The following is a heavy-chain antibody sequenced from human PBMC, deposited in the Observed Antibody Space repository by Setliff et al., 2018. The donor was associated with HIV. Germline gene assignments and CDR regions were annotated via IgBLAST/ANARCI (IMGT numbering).Heavy chain of an antibody. V-gene: IGHV1-18*01. CDR2: ISTYNGNT. D-gene: IGHD2-2*01. CDR3: ARAGGGATDQAFDI. J-gene: IGHJ3*02. CDR1: GYNFTNYG. Sequence: ASVKVSCKASGYNFTNYGINWVRQAPGQGLEWMGWISTYNGNTNYAQKFQGRVTMTTDTSTTTAYMELRSLRSDDTAVYYCARAGGGATDQAFDIWGQGTMVTVSS.